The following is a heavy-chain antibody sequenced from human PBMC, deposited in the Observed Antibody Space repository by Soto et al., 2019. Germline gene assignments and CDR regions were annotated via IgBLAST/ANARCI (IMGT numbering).Heavy chain of an antibody. CDR3: ARDFYPLAYYFDH. V-gene: IGHV1-18*01. J-gene: IGHJ4*02. CDR2: ISGNDGKT. CDR1: GYRFTNHG. Sequence: QVQLVQSGAEVKEPGASVKVSCKASGYRFTNHGISWVRQAPGQGLEWMGWISGNDGKTKYARKFQGRVTMTTDTSTTTAYLEVRSLRSDDTAVYYCARDFYPLAYYFDHWGQGTLVTVSS.